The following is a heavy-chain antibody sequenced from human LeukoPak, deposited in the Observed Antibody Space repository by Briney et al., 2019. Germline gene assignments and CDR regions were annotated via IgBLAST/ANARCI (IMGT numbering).Heavy chain of an antibody. CDR2: INTDGTTT. Sequence: PGGSLRLSCVVSEFTFSSLWMHWVRQAPGQGLVWVSRINTDGTTTNYADSVKGRFTISRDNAKNTLYLQMNSLRADDTAVYYCATAGNYRFAYWGQGTLVTVSS. D-gene: IGHD5-24*01. CDR1: EFTFSSLW. J-gene: IGHJ4*02. CDR3: ATAGNYRFAY. V-gene: IGHV3-74*01.